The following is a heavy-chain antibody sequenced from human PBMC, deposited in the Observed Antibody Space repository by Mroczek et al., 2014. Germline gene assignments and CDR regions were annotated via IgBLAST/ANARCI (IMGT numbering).Heavy chain of an antibody. D-gene: IGHD3-22*01. V-gene: IGHV3-23*04. CDR1: GFTFSSYA. J-gene: IGHJ4*02. Sequence: VQLVQSGGGLVQPGGSLRLSCAASGFTFSSYAMSWVRQAPGKGLEWVSAISGSGGSTYYADSVKGRFTISRDNSKNTLYLQMNSLRAEDTAVYYCAKAKGYYDSSGYYPPAWWGQGTLVTVSS. CDR2: ISGSGGST. CDR3: AKAKGYYDSSGYYPPAW.